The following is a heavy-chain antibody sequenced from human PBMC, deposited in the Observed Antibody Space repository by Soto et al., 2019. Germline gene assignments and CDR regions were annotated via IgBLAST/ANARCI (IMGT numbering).Heavy chain of an antibody. Sequence: ASVKVSCKASGYTFTSYGISWVRQAPGQGLERMGWISAYNGNTNYAQKLQGRVTMTTDTSTSTAYMELRSLRSDGTAVYYCARGEQQLDNSWLAPWGKGTLVTVSS. CDR1: GYTFTSYG. J-gene: IGHJ5*02. CDR3: ARGEQQLDNSWLAP. CDR2: ISAYNGNT. V-gene: IGHV1-18*01. D-gene: IGHD6-13*01.